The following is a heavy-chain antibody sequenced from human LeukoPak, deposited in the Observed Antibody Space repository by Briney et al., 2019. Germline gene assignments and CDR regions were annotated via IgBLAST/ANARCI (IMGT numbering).Heavy chain of an antibody. CDR2: IIPIFGTA. V-gene: IGHV1-69*05. CDR1: GYTFTSYY. D-gene: IGHD5-12*01. CDR3: ARGVYSGYDYHGY. J-gene: IGHJ4*02. Sequence: ASVKVSCKASGYTFTSYYMHWVRQAPGQGLEWMGGIIPIFGTANYAQKFQGRVTITTDESTSTAYMELSSLRSEDTAVYYCARGVYSGYDYHGYWGQGTLVTVSS.